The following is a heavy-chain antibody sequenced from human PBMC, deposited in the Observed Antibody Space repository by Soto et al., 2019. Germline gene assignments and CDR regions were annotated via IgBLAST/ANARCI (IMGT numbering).Heavy chain of an antibody. V-gene: IGHV6-1*01. J-gene: IGHJ3*02. D-gene: IGHD2-15*01. CDR2: TYYRSKWYN. CDR1: GDSVSSNSAA. Sequence: KQSQTLSLTCAISGDSVSSNSAAWNWIRQSPSRGLEWLGRTYYRSKWYNDYAVSVKSRITINPDTSKNQFSLQLNSVTPEDTAVYYCARDACSGGSCLDAFDIWGQGTMVTVSS. CDR3: ARDACSGGSCLDAFDI.